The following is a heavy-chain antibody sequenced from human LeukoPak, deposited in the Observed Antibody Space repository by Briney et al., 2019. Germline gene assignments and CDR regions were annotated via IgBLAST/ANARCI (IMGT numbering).Heavy chain of an antibody. CDR1: GFTFSSYG. V-gene: IGHV3-23*01. J-gene: IGHJ4*02. D-gene: IGHD3-10*01. Sequence: PGGTLRLSCAASGFTFSSYGMSWVRQAPGKGLEWVSAISGSGGSTYYADSVKGRFTISRDNSKNTLDLQMNSLRAEDTAVYYCAKDELLLSFEDWGQGTLVTVSS. CDR2: ISGSGGST. CDR3: AKDELLLSFED.